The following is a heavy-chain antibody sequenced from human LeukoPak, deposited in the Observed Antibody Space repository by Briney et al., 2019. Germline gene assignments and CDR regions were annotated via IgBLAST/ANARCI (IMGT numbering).Heavy chain of an antibody. CDR3: ARSPPVWKIFYL. CDR1: GFTFSGFE. Sequence: GGSLRLSCAASGFTFSGFEMHWDRQAPGKGLEWVSYISSSGRTIYYADSVKGRFTISGDNAKNSLYLQMNSLKAEDTAVYHCARSPPVWKIFYLGDQGTMLPVS. V-gene: IGHV3-48*03. CDR2: ISSSGRTI. J-gene: IGHJ3*01. D-gene: IGHD3-3*01.